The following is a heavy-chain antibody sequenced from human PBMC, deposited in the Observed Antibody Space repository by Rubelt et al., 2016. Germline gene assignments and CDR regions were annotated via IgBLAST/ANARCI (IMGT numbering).Heavy chain of an antibody. V-gene: IGHV4-31*03. CDR1: GGSISSGGYY. CDR2: IYYSGST. D-gene: IGHD3-3*01. CDR3: ARGRFLEWLPPDY. J-gene: IGHJ4*02. Sequence: QVQLQESGPGLVKPSQTLSLTCTVSGGSISSGGYYWSWIRQHPGKGLEWIGYIYYSGSTYYNPSLKSRVTISGDTSKNQFSLKLSSVTAADTAVYYCARGRFLEWLPPDYWGQGTLVTVSS.